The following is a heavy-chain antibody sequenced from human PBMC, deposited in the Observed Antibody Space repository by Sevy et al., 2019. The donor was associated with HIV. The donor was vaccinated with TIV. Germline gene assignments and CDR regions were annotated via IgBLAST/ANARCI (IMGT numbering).Heavy chain of an antibody. CDR2: IYYSGRT. CDR1: GDSISTQY. CDR3: ARPSPEYYYGMDV. J-gene: IGHJ6*02. V-gene: IGHV4-59*11. Sequence: SETLSLTCSVSGDSISTQYWSWIRQPPGKGLEWMGYIYYSGRTNYNPTLKSRVNILVDRTKNQFSLKLSSVTAADTAVYYCARPSPEYYYGMDVWGQGTTVTVSS.